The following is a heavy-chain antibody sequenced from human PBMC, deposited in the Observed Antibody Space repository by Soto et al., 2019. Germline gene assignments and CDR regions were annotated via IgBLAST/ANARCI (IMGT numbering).Heavy chain of an antibody. CDR3: AMGSIGAWGYCSGPSCYFDY. J-gene: IGHJ4*02. D-gene: IGHD2-2*01. CDR1: GFTFSTYG. CDR2: ISARGIST. Sequence: EVQLLESGGGLVQRGGSLRLSCAASGFTFSTYGLSWVRQAPGKGLEWVSSISARGISTNYADSVKGRFTFSRDNSKKTLYLQMQSLREEDAAIYYCAMGSIGAWGYCSGPSCYFDYWGQGTLVTVSS. V-gene: IGHV3-23*01.